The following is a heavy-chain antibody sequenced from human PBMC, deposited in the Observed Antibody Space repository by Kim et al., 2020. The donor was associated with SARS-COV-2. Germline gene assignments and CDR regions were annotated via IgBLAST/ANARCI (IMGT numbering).Heavy chain of an antibody. Sequence: GGSLRLSCAASGFTFSSYSMNWVRQAPGKGLEWVSSISSSSSYIYYADSVKGRFTISRDNAKNSLYLQMNSLRAEDTAVYYCARVGWELLALSYWGQGTLVTVSS. V-gene: IGHV3-21*01. J-gene: IGHJ4*02. CDR2: ISSSSSYI. CDR1: GFTFSSYS. D-gene: IGHD1-26*01. CDR3: ARVGWELLALSY.